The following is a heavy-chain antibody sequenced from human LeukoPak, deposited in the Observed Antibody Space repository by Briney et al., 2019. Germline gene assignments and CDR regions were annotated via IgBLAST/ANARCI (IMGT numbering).Heavy chain of an antibody. Sequence: GGSLRLSCAASGFTFSIYSMNWVRQAPGKGLEWVSCISSGSTNIYYADSLRGRFTISRDNAKNSLYLQMNSLRAEDTAVYYCARVGGYCSSVSNCYGDYWGQGTLVTVPS. J-gene: IGHJ4*02. CDR2: ISSGSTNI. D-gene: IGHD2-2*03. CDR1: GFTFSIYS. V-gene: IGHV3-21*01. CDR3: ARVGGYCSSVSNCYGDY.